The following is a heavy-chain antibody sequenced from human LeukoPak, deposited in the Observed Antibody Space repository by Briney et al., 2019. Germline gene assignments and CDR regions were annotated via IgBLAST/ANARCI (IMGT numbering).Heavy chain of an antibody. J-gene: IGHJ3*02. CDR2: IIPIFGTA. CDR1: GGTFSNYA. Sequence: SVKVSCKASGGTFSNYAISWVRQAPGQGLEWMGGIIPIFGTANYAQKFQGRVTITADESTSTAYMELSSLRSEDTAVYYCAREGSSGYYDDAFDIWGQGTMATVSS. D-gene: IGHD3-22*01. V-gene: IGHV1-69*01. CDR3: AREGSSGYYDDAFDI.